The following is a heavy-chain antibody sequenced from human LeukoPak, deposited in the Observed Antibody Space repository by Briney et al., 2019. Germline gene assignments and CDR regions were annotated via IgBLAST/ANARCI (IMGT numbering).Heavy chain of an antibody. CDR1: GFTFSSYS. Sequence: GGSLRLSCEASGFTFSSYSMNWVRQAPGKGLEWVSSISSSSSYRYYVDSVKGRFTISRDNAKNSLYLQMNSLRGEDTAVYICARDSTDSSFPFDYWGQGTLVTVSS. V-gene: IGHV3-21*01. D-gene: IGHD3-22*01. CDR3: ARDSTDSSFPFDY. J-gene: IGHJ4*02. CDR2: ISSSSSYR.